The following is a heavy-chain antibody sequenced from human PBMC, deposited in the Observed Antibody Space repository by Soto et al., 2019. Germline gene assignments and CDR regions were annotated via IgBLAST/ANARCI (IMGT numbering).Heavy chain of an antibody. V-gene: IGHV3-33*01. CDR1: GFTLSSSG. Sequence: SLRLGCAASGFTLSSSGMHWVRQAPGKGLEWVAVIWYDGSNKYYADSVKGRFTISRDNSKNTLYLQMNSLRAEDTAVYYCARDQAIFGVVITPVFDPWGEATLVTVSS. CDR2: IWYDGSNK. J-gene: IGHJ5*02. D-gene: IGHD3-3*01. CDR3: ARDQAIFGVVITPVFDP.